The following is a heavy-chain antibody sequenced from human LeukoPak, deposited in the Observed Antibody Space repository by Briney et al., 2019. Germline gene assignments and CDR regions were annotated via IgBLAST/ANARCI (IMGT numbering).Heavy chain of an antibody. CDR1: GFTFSTYA. CDR2: ITGSGGST. CDR3: ANYQVKDLAGD. D-gene: IGHD2-15*01. J-gene: IGHJ4*02. Sequence: GGSLRLSCAASGFTFSTYAMNWVRQAPGKGLEWVSTITGSGGSTYYADSVKGRFTISRDNSKNTLYLQMNSLRTEDTAVYYCANYQVKDLAGDWGQGTLVTVSS. V-gene: IGHV3-23*01.